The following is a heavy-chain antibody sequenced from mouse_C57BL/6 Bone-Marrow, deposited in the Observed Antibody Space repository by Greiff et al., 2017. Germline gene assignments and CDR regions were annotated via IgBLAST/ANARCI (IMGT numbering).Heavy chain of an antibody. CDR1: GFNIKDDY. V-gene: IGHV14-4*01. CDR2: IEPENGDT. J-gene: IGHJ2*01. CDR3: TTAITTVVADY. D-gene: IGHD1-1*01. Sequence: VQLKESGAELVRPGASVKLSCTASGFNIKDDYMHWVKQRPEQGLEWIGWIEPENGDTEYASKFQGKATITADTSSNTAYLQLSSLTSEDTAVYYCTTAITTVVADYWGQGTTLTVSS.